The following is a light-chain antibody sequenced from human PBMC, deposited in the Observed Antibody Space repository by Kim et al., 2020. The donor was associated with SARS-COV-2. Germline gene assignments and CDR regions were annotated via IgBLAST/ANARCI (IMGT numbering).Light chain of an antibody. CDR1: QSVLYSSNNKNY. V-gene: IGKV4-1*01. CDR2: WAS. J-gene: IGKJ1*01. Sequence: NINCKSSQSVLYSSNNKNYLAWYQQKPGQPPKLLIYWASTRESGVPDRCSGSGSGTDFTLTISSLQAEDVAVYYCQQYYSTPTWTFGQGTKVEIK. CDR3: QQYYSTPTWT.